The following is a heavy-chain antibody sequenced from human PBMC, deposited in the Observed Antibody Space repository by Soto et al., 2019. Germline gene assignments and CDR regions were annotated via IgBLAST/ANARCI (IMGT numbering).Heavy chain of an antibody. CDR1: GFTFSNAW. Sequence: KTGGSLRLSCAASGFTFSNAWMSWVRQAPGKGLEWVGRIKSKTDGGTTDYAAPVKGRFTISRDDSKNTLYLQMNSLKTEDTAVYYCTTGFFSYYYYGMDVWGQGTTVTVSS. J-gene: IGHJ6*02. V-gene: IGHV3-15*01. D-gene: IGHD3-3*01. CDR2: IKSKTDGGTT. CDR3: TTGFFSYYYYGMDV.